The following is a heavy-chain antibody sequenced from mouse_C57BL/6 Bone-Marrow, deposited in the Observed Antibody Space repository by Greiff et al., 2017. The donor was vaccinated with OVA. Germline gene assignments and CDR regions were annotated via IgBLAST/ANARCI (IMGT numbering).Heavy chain of an antibody. CDR1: GYTFTSYW. J-gene: IGHJ3*01. V-gene: IGHV1-72*01. CDR2: IDPNSGGT. D-gene: IGHD4-1*01. CDR3: ARSRLGLAWFAY. Sequence: QVHVKQSGAELVKPGASVKLSCKASGYTFTSYWMHWVKQRPGRGLEWIGRIDPNSGGTKYNEKFKSKATLTVDKPSSTAYMQLSSLTSEDSAVYYCARSRLGLAWFAYWGQGTLVTVSA.